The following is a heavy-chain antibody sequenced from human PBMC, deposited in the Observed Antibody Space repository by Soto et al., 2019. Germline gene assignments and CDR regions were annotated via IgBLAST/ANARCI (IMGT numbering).Heavy chain of an antibody. V-gene: IGHV3-33*01. D-gene: IGHD3-9*01. CDR1: GFTFSSYG. Sequence: GGSLRLSCAASGFTFSSYGIHWVRQAPGKGLEWVAVIWYDGSNKYYADSVKGRFTISRDNSKNTLYLQMNSLRAEDTAVYYCAREGLRYFDWLSNLPNWFDPWGQGTLVTVSS. J-gene: IGHJ5*02. CDR3: AREGLRYFDWLSNLPNWFDP. CDR2: IWYDGSNK.